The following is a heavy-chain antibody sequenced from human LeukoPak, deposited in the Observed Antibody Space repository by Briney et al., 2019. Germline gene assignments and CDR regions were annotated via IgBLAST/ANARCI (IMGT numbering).Heavy chain of an antibody. D-gene: IGHD3-10*01. J-gene: IGHJ2*01. Sequence: GGSLRLSCAASGFTFDDYAMHWVRQAPGKGLEWVSAISGSGGSTYYADSVKGRFTISRDNSKNTLYLQMNSLRAEDTAVYYCAKHMVRNWYFDLWGRGTLVTVSS. V-gene: IGHV3-23*01. CDR3: AKHMVRNWYFDL. CDR1: GFTFDDYA. CDR2: ISGSGGST.